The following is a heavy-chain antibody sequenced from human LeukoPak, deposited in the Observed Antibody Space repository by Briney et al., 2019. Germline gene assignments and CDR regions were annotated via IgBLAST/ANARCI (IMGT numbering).Heavy chain of an antibody. CDR2: IYYSGST. D-gene: IGHD6-13*01. J-gene: IGHJ6*03. CDR3: ARDSSSWYGYYYYYMDV. CDR1: GGSLSSHY. Sequence: SETLSLTCTVSGGSLSSHYWSWIRQPPGKGLEWIGYIYYSGSTNYNPSLKSRVTISVDTSKNQFSLKLSSVTAADTAVYYCARDSSSWYGYYYYYMDVWGKGTTVTVSS. V-gene: IGHV4-59*11.